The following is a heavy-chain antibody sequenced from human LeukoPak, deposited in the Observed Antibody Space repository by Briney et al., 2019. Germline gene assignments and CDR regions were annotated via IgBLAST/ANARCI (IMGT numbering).Heavy chain of an antibody. J-gene: IGHJ6*03. CDR1: GGSISSYY. CDR2: MYYSGST. Sequence: SETLSLTFTVSGGSISSYYWSWIRQPPGKGLEWIGYMYYSGSTNYNPSLKSRVTISVDTSKNQFSLKLSSVTAADTAVYYCARSPLVGSPRWYYYYMDVWGKGTTVTVSS. CDR3: ARSPLVGSPRWYYYYMDV. V-gene: IGHV4-59*08. D-gene: IGHD4-23*01.